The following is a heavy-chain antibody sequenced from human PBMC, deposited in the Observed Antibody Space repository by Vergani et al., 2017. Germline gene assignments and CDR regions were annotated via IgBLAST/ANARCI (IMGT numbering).Heavy chain of an antibody. V-gene: IGHV3-23*01. CDR3: AKDLFLYSYGQERWFDP. CDR2: ISGSGGST. Sequence: EVQLLESGGGWVQPGGSLRLSCAASGFTFSSSTMSGGRQAPGKGLGWVSAISGSGGSTYYADSVKGRFTISRDNSKNTLYLQMNSLRAEDTAVYYCAKDLFLYSYGQERWFDPWGQGTLVTVSS. J-gene: IGHJ5*02. CDR1: GFTFSSST. D-gene: IGHD5-18*01.